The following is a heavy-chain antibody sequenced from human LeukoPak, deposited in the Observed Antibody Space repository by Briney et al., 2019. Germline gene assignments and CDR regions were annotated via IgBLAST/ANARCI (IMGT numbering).Heavy chain of an antibody. CDR2: IIPIFGTA. CDR1: GGTFSSYA. CDR3: ARGRQGPTNDYGDYNQGGWVYYYYYYGMDV. Sequence: SANVSCKASGGTFSSYAISWVRQAPGQGLEWMGGIIPIFGTANYAQKFQGRVTITADESTSTAYMELSSLRSEDTAVYYCARGRQGPTNDYGDYNQGGWVYYYYYYGMDVWGQGTTVTVSS. V-gene: IGHV1-69*01. D-gene: IGHD4-17*01. J-gene: IGHJ6*02.